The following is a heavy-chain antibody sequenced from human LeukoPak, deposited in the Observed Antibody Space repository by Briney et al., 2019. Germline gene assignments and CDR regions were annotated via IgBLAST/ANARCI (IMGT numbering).Heavy chain of an antibody. CDR2: ISNDGRKK. CDR1: GFTFSNYD. CDR3: AKGHSSSWYYFGY. Sequence: GGSLRLSCAASGFTFSNYDMHWVRQAPGKGLEWVAAISNDGRKKSHADSVKGRFTISRDNSKDTLFVQMNSLRAEDTAVYYCAKGHSSSWYYFGYWGQGTLVTVSS. D-gene: IGHD6-13*01. V-gene: IGHV3-30*18. J-gene: IGHJ4*02.